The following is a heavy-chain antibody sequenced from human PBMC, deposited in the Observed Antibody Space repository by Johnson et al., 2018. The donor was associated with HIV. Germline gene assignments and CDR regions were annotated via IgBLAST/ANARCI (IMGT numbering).Heavy chain of an antibody. J-gene: IGHJ3*02. CDR3: ARDFGDYYDSSGISGAFDI. V-gene: IGHV3-30*04. Sequence: VQVVESGGGVVQPGRSLRLSCAASGFTFSSYAMHWVRQAPGKGLEWVAVISYDGSNKYYADSVKGRFTISRDNSKNTLYLQMNSLRAEDTAVYYCARDFGDYYDSSGISGAFDIWGQGTMVTVSS. CDR2: ISYDGSNK. CDR1: GFTFSSYA. D-gene: IGHD3-22*01.